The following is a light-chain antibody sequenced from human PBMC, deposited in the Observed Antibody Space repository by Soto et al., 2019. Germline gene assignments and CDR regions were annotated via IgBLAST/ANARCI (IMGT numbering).Light chain of an antibody. CDR3: QQYNNWPLT. CDR1: QSVSSD. J-gene: IGKJ4*01. Sequence: EIVMTQSPATLSVFPGERVTLSCRASQSVSSDLAWYQQKPGQAPRLLIYAASTRATGIPARFSGSGSGTEFTLTISGLQSEDFAVYFCQQYNNWPLTFGGGTKVEIK. CDR2: AAS. V-gene: IGKV3-15*01.